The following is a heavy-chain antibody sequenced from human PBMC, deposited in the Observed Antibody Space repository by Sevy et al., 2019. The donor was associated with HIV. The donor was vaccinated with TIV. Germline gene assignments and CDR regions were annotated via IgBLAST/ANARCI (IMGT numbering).Heavy chain of an antibody. D-gene: IGHD3-22*01. CDR2: ISKDGKNQ. J-gene: IGHJ5*02. CDR3: AKQGYYYDADSQSADWFDP. V-gene: IGHV3-30-3*02. CDR1: GFNISPYS. Sequence: GGCLRLSCSASGFNISPYSLHCVRQTPGKGLQWLAVISKDGKNQHFADFVRGRFSISRDNSKNTFYLQMNNLRPEDSAAYDCAKQGYYYDADSQSADWFDPWGQGTAVSVSS.